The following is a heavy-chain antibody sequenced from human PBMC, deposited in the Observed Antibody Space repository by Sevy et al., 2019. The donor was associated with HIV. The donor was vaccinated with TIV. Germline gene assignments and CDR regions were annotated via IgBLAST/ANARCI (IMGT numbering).Heavy chain of an antibody. CDR3: ARGTPTVAGPDS. Sequence: GGSLRLSCAASGFTFSDYYMSWVRQAPGKGLEWVSYITSSGSTMYYAHSVKGRFTISRDNAENSLYLQMNSLRAEDTAVYYCARGTPTVAGPDSWGQGTLVTVSS. D-gene: IGHD6-19*01. CDR1: GFTFSDYY. V-gene: IGHV3-11*04. J-gene: IGHJ4*02. CDR2: ITSSGSTM.